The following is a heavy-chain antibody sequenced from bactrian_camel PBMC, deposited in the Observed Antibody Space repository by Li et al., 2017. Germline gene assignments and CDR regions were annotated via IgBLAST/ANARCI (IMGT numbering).Heavy chain of an antibody. CDR1: GVSYWRYC. D-gene: IGHD5*01. CDR2: FERDGLT. V-gene: IGHV3S55*01. CDR3: AARLCGALGSLAAHLYTN. Sequence: HVQLVESGGGSVQAGGSLRLSCAASGVSYWRYCMGWFRQAPGEEREGVAGFERDGLTQYADSVKGRFTISKDNIKNTLYLQMDSLKPEDTGLYYCAARLCGALGSLAAHLYTNWGQGTQVTVS. J-gene: IGHJ4*01.